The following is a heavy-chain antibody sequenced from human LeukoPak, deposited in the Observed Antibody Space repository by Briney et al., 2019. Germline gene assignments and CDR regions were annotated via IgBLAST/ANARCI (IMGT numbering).Heavy chain of an antibody. Sequence: SETLSLTCTVSGGSISSGSYYWSWIQQPAGKGLEWIGRIYTSGSTNYNPSLKSRVTISVDTSKNQFSLKLSSVTAADTAVYYCARDYLVGAPLDSWGQGTQVTVSS. CDR3: ARDYLVGAPLDS. CDR2: IYTSGST. CDR1: GGSISSGSYY. V-gene: IGHV4-61*02. J-gene: IGHJ4*02. D-gene: IGHD1-26*01.